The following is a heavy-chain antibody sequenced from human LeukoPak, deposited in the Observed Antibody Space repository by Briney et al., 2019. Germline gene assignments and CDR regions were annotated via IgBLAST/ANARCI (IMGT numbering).Heavy chain of an antibody. CDR2: IYHSGST. V-gene: IGHV4-38-2*02. D-gene: IGHD3-9*01. CDR1: GYSISSGYY. Sequence: PSETLSLTCTVSGYSISSGYYWGWIRQPPGKGLEWIGSIYHSGSTYYNPSLKSRVTISVDTSKNQFSLKLSSVTAADTAVYYCARGLTGYRHYYFDYWGQGTLVTVSS. J-gene: IGHJ4*01. CDR3: ARGLTGYRHYYFDY.